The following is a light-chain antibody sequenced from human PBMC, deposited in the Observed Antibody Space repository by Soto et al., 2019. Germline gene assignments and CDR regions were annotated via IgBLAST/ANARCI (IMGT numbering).Light chain of an antibody. Sequence: DIQMTQSPSTLSASVGDRVTITCRASQSISSWLAWYQQKPGKAPKLLIYDASSLESGVPQRFSGSGSGTEFTLTISSLQSEDFAVYYCQQYNNWPPITFGQGTRLEIK. CDR3: QQYNNWPPIT. V-gene: IGKV1-5*01. CDR1: QSISSW. J-gene: IGKJ5*01. CDR2: DAS.